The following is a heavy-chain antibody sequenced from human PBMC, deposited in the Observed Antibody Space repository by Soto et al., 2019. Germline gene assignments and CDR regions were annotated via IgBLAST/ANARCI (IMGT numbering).Heavy chain of an antibody. CDR2: IIPIFGTA. CDR3: DITMVRGVTQDYYYYYGMDV. CDR1: GGTFSSYA. Sequence: SVKVSCKASGGTFSSYAISWVRQAPGQGLEWMGGIIPIFGTANYAQKFQGRVAITADESTSTAYMELSSLRSEETDVYYCDITMVRGVTQDYYYYYGMDVWGQGTTVTVSS. J-gene: IGHJ6*02. D-gene: IGHD3-10*01. V-gene: IGHV1-69*13.